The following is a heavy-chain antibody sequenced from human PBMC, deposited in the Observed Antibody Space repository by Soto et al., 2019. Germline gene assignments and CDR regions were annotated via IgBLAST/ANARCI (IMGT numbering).Heavy chain of an antibody. CDR2: INPSGGST. CDR1: GYTFTSYY. Sequence: ASVKVSCKASGYTFTSYYMHWVRQAPGQGLEWMGIINPSGGSTSYAQKFQGRVTMTRDTSTSTVYMELSSLRSEDTAVYYCARAGDIVVVPAAIPYYYYYGMDVWGQGTTVTVSS. D-gene: IGHD2-2*02. J-gene: IGHJ6*02. CDR3: ARAGDIVVVPAAIPYYYYYGMDV. V-gene: IGHV1-46*03.